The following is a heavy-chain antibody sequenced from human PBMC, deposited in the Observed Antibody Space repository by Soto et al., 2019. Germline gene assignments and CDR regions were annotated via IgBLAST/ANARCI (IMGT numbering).Heavy chain of an antibody. D-gene: IGHD3-22*01. V-gene: IGHV3-33*01. CDR2: IWYDGSNK. CDR1: GFTFSSYG. CDR3: ARDGHYYDSSGYPDY. Sequence: QVQLVESGGGVGQPGRSLRLSCAASGFTFSSYGMHWVRQAPGKGLEWVAVIWYDGSNKYYADSVKGRFTISRDNSKNTLYLQMNSLRAEDTAVYYCARDGHYYDSSGYPDYWGQGTLVTVSS. J-gene: IGHJ4*02.